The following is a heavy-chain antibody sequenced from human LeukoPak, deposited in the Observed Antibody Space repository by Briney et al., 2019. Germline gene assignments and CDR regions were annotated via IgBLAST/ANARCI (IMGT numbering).Heavy chain of an antibody. J-gene: IGHJ5*02. CDR1: GGSISSYY. Sequence: PSETLSLTCTVSGGSISSYYWSWIRQPPGKGLEWIGYIYYSGSTNYNPSLKSRVTMSVDTSKNQFSLKLSSVTAADTAVYYCARVYNGFDPWGQGTLVTVSS. CDR3: ARVYNGFDP. V-gene: IGHV4-59*12. D-gene: IGHD3-10*01. CDR2: IYYSGST.